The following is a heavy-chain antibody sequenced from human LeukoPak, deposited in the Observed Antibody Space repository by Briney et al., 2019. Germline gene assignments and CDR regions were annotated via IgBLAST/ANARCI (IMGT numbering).Heavy chain of an antibody. CDR3: ASSGEGYYGSGSYNY. V-gene: IGHV1-18*01. CDR1: GYTFTSYG. Sequence: ASVKVSCKASGYTFTSYGISWVRHAPGQGLERMGWICAYNGNTNYAQKLKGRVTMTTDTSTSTAYMELRSLRSDGTAVYYCASSGEGYYGSGSYNYWGQGTLVTVSS. J-gene: IGHJ4*02. CDR2: ICAYNGNT. D-gene: IGHD3-10*01.